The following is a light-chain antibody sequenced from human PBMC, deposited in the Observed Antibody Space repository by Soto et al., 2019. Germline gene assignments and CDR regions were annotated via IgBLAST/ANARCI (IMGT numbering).Light chain of an antibody. CDR1: QSIATY. CDR3: QHCYRTPDT. Sequence: DIQMTQSPSSLSASVGDRVTITCRASQSIATYLNWYQQKPGKAPKLLIYAASSLQSGVPSSFSGSGSGTDFTLTISNLQPFVFVTHYCQHCYRTPDTSRHGTRLDI. CDR2: AAS. J-gene: IGKJ5*01. V-gene: IGKV1-39*01.